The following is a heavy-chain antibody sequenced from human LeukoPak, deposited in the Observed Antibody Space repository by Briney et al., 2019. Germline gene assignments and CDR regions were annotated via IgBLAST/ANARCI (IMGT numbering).Heavy chain of an antibody. Sequence: SETRSLTCAVYGGSFSGYYWSWIRQPPGKGLEWVGEINHSGSTNYNPSLKSRVTISVDTSKNQFSLKLSSVTAADTAVYYCARAGVVTMVRGVISYWGQGTLVTVSS. V-gene: IGHV4-34*01. CDR2: INHSGST. D-gene: IGHD3-10*01. CDR3: ARAGVVTMVRGVISY. CDR1: GGSFSGYY. J-gene: IGHJ4*02.